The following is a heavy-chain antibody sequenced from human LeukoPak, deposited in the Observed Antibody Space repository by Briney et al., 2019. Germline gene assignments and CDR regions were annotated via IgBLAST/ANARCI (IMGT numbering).Heavy chain of an antibody. CDR1: GFTFSSNW. Sequence: GGSLRLSCAASGFTFSSNWMHWVRQAPGKGLVWVSRINEDGSTTNYADSVKGRSTIFRDNAKNTLYLQMNSLRAEDTAVYCCVRDLGGRSGHWGQGTLVTVSS. D-gene: IGHD1-26*01. V-gene: IGHV3-74*01. CDR3: VRDLGGRSGH. CDR2: INEDGSTT. J-gene: IGHJ4*02.